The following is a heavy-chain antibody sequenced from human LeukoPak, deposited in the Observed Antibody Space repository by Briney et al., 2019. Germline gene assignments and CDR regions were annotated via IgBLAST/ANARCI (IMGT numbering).Heavy chain of an antibody. V-gene: IGHV4-31*03. CDR1: GGSISSCGYY. CDR3: ARDIGYMYCDGVMEV. D-gene: IGHD2-21*01. Sequence: SQTLSPTLTGSGGSISSCGYYWSLIRQHPGKGLEWIGYIYYSGSTYYNPSLKSRVTISVDTSKNQFSLKLSSVTAADTAVYYCARDIGYMYCDGVMEVWGQRRAITVSS. CDR2: IYYSGST. J-gene: IGHJ6*01.